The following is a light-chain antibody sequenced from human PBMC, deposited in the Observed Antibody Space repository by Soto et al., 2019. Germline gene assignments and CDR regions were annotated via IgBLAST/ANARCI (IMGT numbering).Light chain of an antibody. J-gene: IGKJ4*01. CDR2: DAS. V-gene: IGKV3-11*01. Sequence: IVLTQSPATMSLSPGERATLSCRASQSVSSYLAWYQQKPGQAPRLLIYDASNRATGIPARFSGSGSGTDFTRTISSLVPEDFAVYYCQQRSNWPPLTFGGGTKVEIK. CDR1: QSVSSY. CDR3: QQRSNWPPLT.